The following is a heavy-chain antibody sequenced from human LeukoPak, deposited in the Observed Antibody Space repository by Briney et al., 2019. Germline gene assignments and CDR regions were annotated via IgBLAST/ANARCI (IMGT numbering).Heavy chain of an antibody. D-gene: IGHD2-21*02. Sequence: PGGSLGLSCAASGFPFSNHAMSWVRQPPGKGLEWVSAISNGNTYYADSVRGRFTISRDDSKNMVYLQMNSLRDEDTALYYCVREAGYCASVCLKSNWFDPWGQGTLVTVSS. CDR1: GFPFSNHA. J-gene: IGHJ5*02. CDR2: ISNGNT. V-gene: IGHV3-23*01. CDR3: VREAGYCASVCLKSNWFDP.